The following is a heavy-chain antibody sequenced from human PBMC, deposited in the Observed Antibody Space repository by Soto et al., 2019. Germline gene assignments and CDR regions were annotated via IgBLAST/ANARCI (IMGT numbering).Heavy chain of an antibody. CDR2: IIPIFGTA. CDR1: GGPFSSYA. V-gene: IGHV1-69*01. Sequence: SGKVCCDASGGPFSSYAISWVRQAPGQGLEWWGGIIPIFGTANYAQKFQGRVTITADESTSTAYMELSSLRSEDTAVYYCAREDRNPMVWGFIVYYCMGV. CDR3: AREDRNPMVWGFIVYYCMGV. D-gene: IGHD3-10*01. J-gene: IGHJ6*03.